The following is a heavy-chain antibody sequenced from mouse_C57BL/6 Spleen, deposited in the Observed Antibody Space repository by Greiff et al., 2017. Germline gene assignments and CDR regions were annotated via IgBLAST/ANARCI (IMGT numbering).Heavy chain of an antibody. D-gene: IGHD4-1*01. J-gene: IGHJ2*01. CDR3: ARSGLTGVDY. Sequence: QVQLQQPGAELVKPGASVKLSCKASGYTFTSYWMQWVKQRPGQGLEWIGEIDPSDSYTNYNQKFKGKATLTVDTSSSTAYMQLSSLTSEDSAVYYCARSGLTGVDYWGQGTTLTVSS. CDR1: GYTFTSYW. CDR2: IDPSDSYT. V-gene: IGHV1-50*01.